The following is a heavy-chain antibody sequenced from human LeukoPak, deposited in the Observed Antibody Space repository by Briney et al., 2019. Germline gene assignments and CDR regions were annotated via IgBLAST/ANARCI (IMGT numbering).Heavy chain of an antibody. CDR3: ARPPGYGGNSDY. J-gene: IGHJ4*02. CDR2: IYSGGST. V-gene: IGHV3-66*02. CDR1: RFTVSSNY. Sequence: GGSLRLSCAASRFTVSSNYMSWVRQAPGKGLEWVSVIYSGGSTYYADSVKGRFTISRDNSKNTLYLQMNSLRAEDTAVYYCARPPGYGGNSDYWGQGTLVTVSS. D-gene: IGHD4-23*01.